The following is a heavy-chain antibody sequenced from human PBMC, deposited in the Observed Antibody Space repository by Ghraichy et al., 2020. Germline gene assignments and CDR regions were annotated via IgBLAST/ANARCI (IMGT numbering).Heavy chain of an antibody. J-gene: IGHJ4*02. V-gene: IGHV2-5*02. D-gene: IGHD1-20*01. CDR3: ARTGLSGIIGAFDS. Sequence: SGPTLVKPTQTLTLTCSFSGFSLTDAGVGLAWIRQPPGKALEWLALIFWDDDVRYNPSLRCRIAIAQGTSTNQVVFTLTSMDTVDTATYYCARTGLSGIIGAFDSRGQGSMVTVS. CDR2: IFWDDDV. CDR1: GFSLTDAGVG.